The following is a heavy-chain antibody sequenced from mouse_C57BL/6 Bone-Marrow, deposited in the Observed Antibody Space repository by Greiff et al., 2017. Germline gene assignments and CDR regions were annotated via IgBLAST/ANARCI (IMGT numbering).Heavy chain of an antibody. CDR3: AREGYYGSSYPFYWYFDV. CDR2: IDPSDSYT. J-gene: IGHJ1*03. D-gene: IGHD1-1*01. Sequence: VQLQQSGAELVMPGASVKLSCKASGYTFTSYWMHWVKQRPGQGLEWIGEIDPSDSYTNYNQKFKGKSTLTVDKSSSTAYMQLSSLTSEDSAVYYCAREGYYGSSYPFYWYFDVWGTRTTVTVSS. CDR1: GYTFTSYW. V-gene: IGHV1-69*01.